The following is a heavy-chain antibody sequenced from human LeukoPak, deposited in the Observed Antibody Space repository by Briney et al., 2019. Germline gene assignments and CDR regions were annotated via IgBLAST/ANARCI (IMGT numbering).Heavy chain of an antibody. CDR1: GYTFTGYY. CDR2: INPDSGGT. D-gene: IGHD3-10*01. CDR3: TRGPIVTSD. Sequence: ASVKVSCKASGYTFTGYYILWVRQAPGQALEWMAWINPDSGGTSYAQKFQGRVTVTRDTSISTAYMVFSRLRSDDTAVYYCTRGPIVTSDWGQGTLVTVSS. V-gene: IGHV1-2*02. J-gene: IGHJ4*02.